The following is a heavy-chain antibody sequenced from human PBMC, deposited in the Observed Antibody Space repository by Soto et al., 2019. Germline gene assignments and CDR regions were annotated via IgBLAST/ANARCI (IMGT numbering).Heavy chain of an antibody. D-gene: IGHD2-15*01. V-gene: IGHV1-18*01. J-gene: IGHJ6*02. CDR3: ARMVDVPDYYYGMDV. CDR1: GYTFTSYG. Sequence: QVQLVQSGAEVKKPGASVKVSCKASGYTFTSYGISWVRQAPGQGLEWLGWINGYNGNTNYAQKLQGRVTMTTDTSTSPAYRELRSLRSDDTAVYYCARMVDVPDYYYGMDVGGQGTTVTVSS. CDR2: INGYNGNT.